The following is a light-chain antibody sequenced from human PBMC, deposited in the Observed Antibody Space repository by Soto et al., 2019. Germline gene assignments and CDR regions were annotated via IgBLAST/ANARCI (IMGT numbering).Light chain of an antibody. V-gene: IGKV1-5*03. J-gene: IGKJ1*01. CDR2: KAS. CDR1: QSISSW. Sequence: DIQMTQSPSTLSASVGDRVTITCRASQSISSWLAWYQQKPGKAPKLLIYKASSLESGVPSRFSGSRSGTEFTLTISSLQPDDFGTYYCQQYNSYSWTFGQGTKVEIK. CDR3: QQYNSYSWT.